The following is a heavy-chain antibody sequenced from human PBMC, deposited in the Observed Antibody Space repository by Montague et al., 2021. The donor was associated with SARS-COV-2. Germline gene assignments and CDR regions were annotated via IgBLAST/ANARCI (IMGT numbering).Heavy chain of an antibody. CDR1: GFSFSSYN. D-gene: IGHD1-7*01. CDR2: MSSSSKYI. CDR3: ARNWNYGWAFDI. V-gene: IGHV3-21*01. Sequence: SLRLSCVASGFSFSSYNMNLFRQAPGKGLEWVSSMSSSSKYIYYADSVKDRFTISRDNAKNSLYLQMNSLRAEDTAIYYCARNWNYGWAFDIWGQGTMVAVSS. J-gene: IGHJ3*02.